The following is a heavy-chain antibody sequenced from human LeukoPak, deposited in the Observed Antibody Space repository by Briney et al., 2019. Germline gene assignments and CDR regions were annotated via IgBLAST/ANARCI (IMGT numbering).Heavy chain of an antibody. CDR1: GYTFTSYY. Sequence: GASVKVSCKASGYTFTSYYMHWVRQAPGQGLEWMGIINPSGGSTSYAQKFQGRVTMTRDTSTSTVYMELSSLRSEDTAVYYCARSNIVVVVAATPGYFQHWGQGTLATVSS. D-gene: IGHD2-15*01. J-gene: IGHJ1*01. V-gene: IGHV1-46*01. CDR3: ARSNIVVVVAATPGYFQH. CDR2: INPSGGST.